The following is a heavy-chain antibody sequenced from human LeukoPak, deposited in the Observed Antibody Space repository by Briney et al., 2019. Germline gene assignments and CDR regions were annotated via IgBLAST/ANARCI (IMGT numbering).Heavy chain of an antibody. Sequence: SETLSLTCAVYGGSFSGYYWSWIRQHPGKGLEWIGYIYYSGSTYYNPSLKSRVTISVDTSKNQFSLKLSSVTAADTAVYYCARGGPGYSSSWLNLGNYYFDYWGQGTLVTVSS. V-gene: IGHV4-31*11. J-gene: IGHJ4*02. CDR3: ARGGPGYSSSWLNLGNYYFDY. CDR1: GGSFSGYY. D-gene: IGHD6-13*01. CDR2: IYYSGST.